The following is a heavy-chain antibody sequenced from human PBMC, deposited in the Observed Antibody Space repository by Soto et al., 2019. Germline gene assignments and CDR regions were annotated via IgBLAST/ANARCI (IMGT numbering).Heavy chain of an antibody. CDR3: ARGDREDILVVVGARPGEYGIDI. CDR1: GFTFRNHA. D-gene: IGHD2-15*01. J-gene: IGHJ6*02. V-gene: IGHV3-30-3*01. CDR2: IAYDGSNA. Sequence: QVQLVASGGGVVQPGGSLRLSCAASGFTFRNHAMHWVRQAPGKGLECLAVIAYDGSNAFYRDSVKGRFTISRDNSKNALDLHMNGLRSEDTGVYYCARGDREDILVVVGARPGEYGIDIWGQGTTVAVAS.